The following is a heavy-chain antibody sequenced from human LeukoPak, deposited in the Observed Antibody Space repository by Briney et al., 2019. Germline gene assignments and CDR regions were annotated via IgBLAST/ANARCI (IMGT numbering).Heavy chain of an antibody. Sequence: GGSLRLSCAASGFTFSTYAMSWVRQAPGKGLEWVSGISGGGGSTYYADSVKGRFTISRDNSKNTLYLQVNSLRAEDTAVYYCAKDLSDYYDSSGYYSGEGYFDYWGQGTLVTVSS. J-gene: IGHJ4*02. D-gene: IGHD3-22*01. CDR2: ISGGGGST. CDR3: AKDLSDYYDSSGYYSGEGYFDY. V-gene: IGHV3-23*01. CDR1: GFTFSTYA.